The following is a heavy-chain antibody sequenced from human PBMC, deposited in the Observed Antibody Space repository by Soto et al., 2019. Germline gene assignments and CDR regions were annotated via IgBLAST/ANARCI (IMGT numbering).Heavy chain of an antibody. D-gene: IGHD6-13*01. CDR3: ARERYSSSWYQTLTAWFDP. J-gene: IGHJ5*02. CDR2: INAGNGNT. Sequence: ASVKVSCKASGYTFTSYAMHWVRQAPGQRLEWMGWINAGNGNTKYSQKFQGRVAITRDTSASTDYMELSSLRSEDMAVYYCARERYSSSWYQTLTAWFDPWGQGTLVTVSS. CDR1: GYTFTSYA. V-gene: IGHV1-3*01.